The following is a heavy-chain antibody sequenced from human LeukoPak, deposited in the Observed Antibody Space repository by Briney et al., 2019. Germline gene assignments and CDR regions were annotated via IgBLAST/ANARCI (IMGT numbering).Heavy chain of an antibody. V-gene: IGHV4-34*01. CDR1: GGSFSGYY. J-gene: IGHJ4*02. Sequence: SETLPLTCAVYGGSFSGYYWSWIRQPPGKGLEWIGEINHSGSTNYNPSLKGRATISLDTSKSRFSLKMTSVTAADTAVYFCASVGIKAAVPSDYWGQGTLVTVSS. CDR2: INHSGST. CDR3: ASVGIKAAVPSDY. D-gene: IGHD6-13*01.